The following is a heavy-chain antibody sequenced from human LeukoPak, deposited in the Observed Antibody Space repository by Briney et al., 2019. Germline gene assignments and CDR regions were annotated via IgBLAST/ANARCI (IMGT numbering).Heavy chain of an antibody. CDR2: IRSKVYGGTI. CDR3: ARDHNSDYDLFDY. Sequence: GWSLRLSCTASGFHFGDYAMSWVRPAPGKGVGGVGFIRSKVYGGTIQYAASVKGRFTISRDDSKNIAYLQLNSLKTEDTAVYYCARDHNSDYDLFDYWGQGTLVTVSS. D-gene: IGHD5-12*01. CDR1: GFHFGDYA. V-gene: IGHV3-49*04. J-gene: IGHJ4*02.